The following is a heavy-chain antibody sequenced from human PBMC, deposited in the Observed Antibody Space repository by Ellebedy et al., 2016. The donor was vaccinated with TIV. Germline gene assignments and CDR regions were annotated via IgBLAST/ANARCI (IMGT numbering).Heavy chain of an antibody. CDR2: ISYGGSRT. V-gene: IGHV3-30*19. Sequence: GESLKISXAASGFTFSSYGMHWVRQAPGMGLEWVAIISYGGSRTYYADSVKGRFTVSRDDSKNTVHLQMNSLRPEDTALYYCAKAQPYLDSSSDYYGMDVWGQGTTVTVSS. CDR3: AKAQPYLDSSSDYYGMDV. CDR1: GFTFSSYG. J-gene: IGHJ6*02. D-gene: IGHD6-13*01.